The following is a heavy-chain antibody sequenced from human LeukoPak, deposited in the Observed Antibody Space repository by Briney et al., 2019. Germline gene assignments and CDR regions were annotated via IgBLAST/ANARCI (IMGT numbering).Heavy chain of an antibody. D-gene: IGHD3-3*01. CDR2: ISGSGGST. CDR1: GFTFSSYA. V-gene: IGHV3-23*01. Sequence: GGSLRLSCAASGFTFSSYAMSWVRQAPGKGLEWVSAISGSGGSTYYADSVKGWFTISRDNSKNTLYLQMNSLRADDTAVYYCAKDFWSGTGRNYGMGVWGQGTTVTVSS. J-gene: IGHJ6*02. CDR3: AKDFWSGTGRNYGMGV.